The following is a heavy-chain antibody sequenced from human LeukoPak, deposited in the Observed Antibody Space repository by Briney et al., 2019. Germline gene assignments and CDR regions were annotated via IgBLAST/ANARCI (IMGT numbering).Heavy chain of an antibody. CDR3: AKARSYGGNSAFDY. D-gene: IGHD4-23*01. CDR1: GFTFDDYA. J-gene: IGHJ4*02. CDR2: ISWNSGSI. Sequence: GGSLRLSCAASGFTFDDYAMHWVRQAPGKGLEWVAGISWNSGSIGYADSVKGRFTISRDNAKTSLYLQMNSLRAEDMALYYCAKARSYGGNSAFDYWGQGTLVTVSS. V-gene: IGHV3-9*03.